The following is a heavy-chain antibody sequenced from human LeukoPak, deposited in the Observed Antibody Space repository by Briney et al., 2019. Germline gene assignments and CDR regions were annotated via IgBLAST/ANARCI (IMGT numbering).Heavy chain of an antibody. CDR3: ARGGRGFGELLYADV. CDR1: GYTFTSYG. V-gene: IGHV1-18*01. CDR2: ISAYNGNT. D-gene: IGHD3-10*01. J-gene: IGHJ6*04. Sequence: GASVKVSCKASGYTFTSYGISLVRQAPGQGLEWMGWISAYNGNTNYAQKLQGRVTMTTDTSTSTAYMELRSLRSDDTAVYYCARGGRGFGELLYADVWGKGTTVTVSS.